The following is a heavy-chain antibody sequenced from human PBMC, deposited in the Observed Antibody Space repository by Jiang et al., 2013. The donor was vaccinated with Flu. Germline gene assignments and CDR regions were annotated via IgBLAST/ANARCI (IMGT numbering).Heavy chain of an antibody. J-gene: IGHJ4*01. CDR2: IYYSGST. Sequence: GPGLVKPSETLSLTCTVSGGSISSSSYYWGWIRQPPGKGLEWIGSIYYSGSTYYNPSLKSRVTISVDTSKNQFSLKLSSVTAADTAVYYCARLRYYDSSGYYSSGYYFDY. CDR1: GGSISSSSYY. CDR3: ARLRYYDSSGYYSSGYYFDY. V-gene: IGHV4-39*07. D-gene: IGHD3-22*01.